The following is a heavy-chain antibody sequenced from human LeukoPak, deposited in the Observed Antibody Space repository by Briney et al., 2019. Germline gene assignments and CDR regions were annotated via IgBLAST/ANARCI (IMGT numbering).Heavy chain of an antibody. D-gene: IGHD7-27*01. CDR1: GFTFSSYW. CDR2: INTDGSST. V-gene: IGHV3-74*01. CDR3: GTLTGGLFDH. J-gene: IGHJ4*02. Sequence: GGSLRLSCAASGFTFSSYWMHWVRQAPGKGLVWVSRINTDGSSTSYADSVKGRFTVSRDNSKNTLYLQMNSLRAEDTAVYYCGTLTGGLFDHWGQGTLVTVSS.